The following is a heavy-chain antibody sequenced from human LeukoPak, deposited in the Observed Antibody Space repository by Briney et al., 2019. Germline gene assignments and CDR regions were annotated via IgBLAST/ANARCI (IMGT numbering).Heavy chain of an antibody. CDR3: ARDLEEMATMTY. CDR2: ISYDGSNK. CDR1: GFTFSSYA. J-gene: IGHJ4*02. Sequence: GGSLRLSCAASGFTFSSYAMHWVRQAPGKGVEWVAVISYDGSNKYYADSVKGRFTISRDNSKNTLYLQMSSLRAEDTAVYYCARDLEEMATMTYWGQGTLVTVSS. V-gene: IGHV3-30*04. D-gene: IGHD5-24*01.